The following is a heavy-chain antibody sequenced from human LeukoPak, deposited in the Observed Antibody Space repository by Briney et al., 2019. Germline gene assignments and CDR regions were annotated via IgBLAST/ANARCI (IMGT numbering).Heavy chain of an antibody. CDR2: IYYSGSA. V-gene: IGHV4-59*08. CDR3: TRLSVTTTFFDY. Sequence: SETLSLTCTVSGGSISSYYWSWIRQPPGKGLEWIGYIYYSGSANYNPSLKSRATISVDTSKKQFSLKVSSVTAADTAVYYCTRLSVTTTFFDYWGQGTLVTVSS. CDR1: GGSISSYY. J-gene: IGHJ4*02. D-gene: IGHD4-17*01.